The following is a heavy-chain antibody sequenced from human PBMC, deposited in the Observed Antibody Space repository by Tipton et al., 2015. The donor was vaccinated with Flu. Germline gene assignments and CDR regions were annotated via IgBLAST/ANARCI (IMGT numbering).Heavy chain of an antibody. D-gene: IGHD1-26*01. Sequence: SLRLSCTASGFTFRDFNMHWVRQAPGKGLEWVATITYDGNNKNYVDSVKGRFTISRDNSRNTLYLEMNSLRGEDTAAYYCARAVGSPKYYFDYWGQGTLVAVSS. CDR2: ITYDGNNK. V-gene: IGHV3-30-3*01. CDR3: ARAVGSPKYYFDY. J-gene: IGHJ4*02. CDR1: GFTFRDFN.